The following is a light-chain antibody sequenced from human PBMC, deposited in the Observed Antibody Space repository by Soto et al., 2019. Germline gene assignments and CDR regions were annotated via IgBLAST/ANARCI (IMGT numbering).Light chain of an antibody. Sequence: EIVLTQSPGTLSLSPGERATLSCRASQSVSSSYLAWYQQKPGQAPRLLIYGASSMATGIPGRFSGSGSGTDFTLTISRLEPEDFAVDYCQQYGSSPRTFGQGTKVEIK. J-gene: IGKJ1*01. V-gene: IGKV3-20*01. CDR1: QSVSSSY. CDR3: QQYGSSPRT. CDR2: GAS.